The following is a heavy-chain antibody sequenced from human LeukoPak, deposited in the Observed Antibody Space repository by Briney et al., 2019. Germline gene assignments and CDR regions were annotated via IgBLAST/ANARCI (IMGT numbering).Heavy chain of an antibody. CDR2: IYTSGST. J-gene: IGHJ3*02. V-gene: IGHV4-4*09. CDR1: GGSISSYY. CDR3: ARHRGYASPSDSFDI. Sequence: SETLFLTCTVSGGSISSYYWSWIRQPPGKGLEWIGYIYTSGSTTYYPSLKSRVSISADTSKNQISLKLSSVTDADTDVYYCARHRGYASPSDSFDIWGRGTMVTVSS. D-gene: IGHD5-12*01.